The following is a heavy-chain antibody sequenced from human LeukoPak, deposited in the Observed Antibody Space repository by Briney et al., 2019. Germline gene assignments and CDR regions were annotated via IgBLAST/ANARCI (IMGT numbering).Heavy chain of an antibody. CDR3: ARDRSGWYADAFDI. J-gene: IGHJ3*02. V-gene: IGHV4-59*01. CDR2: IYYSGST. Sequence: SETLSLTCTVSGGSISSYYWSRIRQPPGKGLEWIGYIYYSGSTNYNPSLKSRVTISVDTSKNQFSLKLSSVTAADTAVYYCARDRSGWYADAFDIWGQGTMVTVSS. D-gene: IGHD6-19*01. CDR1: GGSISSYY.